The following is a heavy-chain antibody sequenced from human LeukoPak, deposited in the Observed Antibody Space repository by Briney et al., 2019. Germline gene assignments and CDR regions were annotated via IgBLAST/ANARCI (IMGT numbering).Heavy chain of an antibody. CDR1: GFTFSSYG. D-gene: IGHD6-19*01. CDR2: ISYDGSNK. Sequence: GGSLRLSCAASGFTFSSYGMHWVRQAPGKGLEWVAVISYDGSNKYYADSVKGRFTISRDNSKNTLYLQMNSLRAEDTAVYYCAKAAWYSSGWYDYWGQGTLVTVSS. J-gene: IGHJ4*02. V-gene: IGHV3-30*18. CDR3: AKAAWYSSGWYDY.